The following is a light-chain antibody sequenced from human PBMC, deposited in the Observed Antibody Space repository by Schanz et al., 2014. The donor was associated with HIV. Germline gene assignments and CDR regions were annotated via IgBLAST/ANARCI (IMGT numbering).Light chain of an antibody. CDR2: KAS. V-gene: IGKV1-5*03. CDR1: QSINTY. Sequence: DIQMTQSPSTLSASVGDRVTIPCRASQSINTYLAWYQQKPGKAPKLLIYKASRLESGVPSRFSGSASGTEFTLTISSLQPDDFATYYCLQYDTYSWTFGQGTKVETK. CDR3: LQYDTYSWT. J-gene: IGKJ1*01.